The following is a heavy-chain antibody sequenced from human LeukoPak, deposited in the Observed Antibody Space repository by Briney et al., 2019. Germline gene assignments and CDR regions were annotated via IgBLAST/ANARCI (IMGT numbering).Heavy chain of an antibody. Sequence: SETLSLTCTVSGGSISSYYWSWIRQPPGKGLEWIGYIYYSGSAYYNPSLKSRVTISVDTSKNQFSLKLSSVTAADTAVYYCARDYYDSSGYYYIPFDYWGQGTLVTVSS. V-gene: IGHV4-30-4*08. D-gene: IGHD3-22*01. CDR2: IYYSGSA. J-gene: IGHJ4*02. CDR3: ARDYYDSSGYYYIPFDY. CDR1: GGSISSYY.